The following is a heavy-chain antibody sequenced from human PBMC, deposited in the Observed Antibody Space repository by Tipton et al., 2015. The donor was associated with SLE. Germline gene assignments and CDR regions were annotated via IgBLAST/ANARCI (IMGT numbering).Heavy chain of an antibody. Sequence: TLSLTCAVSGGTIRSNNWWSWVRQPPGKGLEWIGEIHHTGSTNYNPSLESRVTLSADSSKNQFSLKLTSVTAADTAVYFCACLYSSTFQRDYWGQGTLVTVSS. CDR3: ACLYSSTFQRDY. D-gene: IGHD2-2*01. J-gene: IGHJ4*02. V-gene: IGHV4-4*01. CDR1: GGTIRSNNW. CDR2: IHHTGST.